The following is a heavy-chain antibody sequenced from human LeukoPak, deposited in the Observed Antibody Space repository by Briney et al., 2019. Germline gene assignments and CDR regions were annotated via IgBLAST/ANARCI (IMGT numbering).Heavy chain of an antibody. V-gene: IGHV4-4*02. CDR2: IYHSGST. Sequence: SETLSLTCAVSGGSISSSNWWSWVRQPPGKGLEWIGEIYHSGSTNYNPSLKSRVTISVDKSKNQFSLKLSSVTAADTAVYYCARDRRVCSSTSCPRSAFDIWGQGTMVTVSS. CDR1: GGSISSSNW. D-gene: IGHD2-2*01. CDR3: ARDRRVCSSTSCPRSAFDI. J-gene: IGHJ3*02.